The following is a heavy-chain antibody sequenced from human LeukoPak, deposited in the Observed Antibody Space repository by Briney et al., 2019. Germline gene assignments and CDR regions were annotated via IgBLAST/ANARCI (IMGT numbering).Heavy chain of an antibody. V-gene: IGHV1-2*02. CDR2: IDPSSGVP. CDR1: GYTFTAQF. J-gene: IGHJ4*02. Sequence: ASVKVSCKASGYTFTAQFIHWLRRAPGQGLEWMGWIDPSSGVPHYAQKFQDTITLTRDTSIATAYMEVHRLQSDDTAVYYCARSGFSTGFYLDFWGQGTLISVSS. D-gene: IGHD2-8*02. CDR3: ARSGFSTGFYLDF.